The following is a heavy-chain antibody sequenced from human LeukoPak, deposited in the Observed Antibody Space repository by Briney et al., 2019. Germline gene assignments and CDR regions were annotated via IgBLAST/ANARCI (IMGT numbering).Heavy chain of an antibody. CDR2: IYTSGST. CDR1: GGSISSYY. J-gene: IGHJ4*02. V-gene: IGHV4-4*07. Sequence: SETLSLTCSVSGGSISSYYWSWIRQPAGKGLEWIGRIYTSGSTNYNPSLKSRVTMSVDTSKNQFSLKLSSVTAADTAVYYCARDHYYNSSGYTFGYWGQGTLVTVSS. D-gene: IGHD3-22*01. CDR3: ARDHYYNSSGYTFGY.